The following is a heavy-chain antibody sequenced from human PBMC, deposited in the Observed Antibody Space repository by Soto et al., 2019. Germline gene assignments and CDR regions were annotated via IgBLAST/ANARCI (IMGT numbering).Heavy chain of an antibody. Sequence: QVQLQESGPGLVKPSQTLSLTCTVSGGSISSGGYYWSWIRQHPGKGLEWIGYIYYSGSTYYNPSLKSRVTISVDTSKNQFSLKLSSGTAADTAVYYCARDSRYFDWVLWSGWFDPWGQGTLVTVSS. V-gene: IGHV4-31*03. CDR3: ARDSRYFDWVLWSGWFDP. J-gene: IGHJ5*02. CDR2: IYYSGST. D-gene: IGHD3-9*01. CDR1: GGSISSGGYY.